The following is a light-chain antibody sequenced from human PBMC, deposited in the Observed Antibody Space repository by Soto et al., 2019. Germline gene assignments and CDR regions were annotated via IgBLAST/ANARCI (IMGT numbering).Light chain of an antibody. CDR1: SSDVGGYNY. J-gene: IGLJ2*01. Sequence: QSALTQPASVSGSPGQSITFSCTGTSSDVGGYNYVSWYQQHPGKAPKLIIYEVSKRPSGASNRFSGSKSGNTASLTISGLQADDEAEYYCSSYTSSTTVVFGGGTKVTVL. V-gene: IGLV2-14*01. CDR2: EVS. CDR3: SSYTSSTTVV.